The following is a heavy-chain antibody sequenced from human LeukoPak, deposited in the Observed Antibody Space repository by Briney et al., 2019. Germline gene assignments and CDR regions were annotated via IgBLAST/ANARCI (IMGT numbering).Heavy chain of an antibody. CDR2: INWNGGST. CDR1: GFTFDDYG. D-gene: IGHD3-22*01. CDR3: ARDRARRSYYDSSGYYYHPNFDY. Sequence: GGSLRLSCAASGFTFDDYGMSWVRQAPGKGLEWVSGINWNGGSTGYADSVKGRFTISRDKAKNSLYLQMNSLRAEDTALYYCARDRARRSYYDSSGYYYHPNFDYWGQGTLVTVSS. V-gene: IGHV3-20*04. J-gene: IGHJ4*02.